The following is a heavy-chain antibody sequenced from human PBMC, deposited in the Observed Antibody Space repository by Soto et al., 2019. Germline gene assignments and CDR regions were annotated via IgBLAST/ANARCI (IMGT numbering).Heavy chain of an antibody. J-gene: IGHJ4*02. CDR2: IYHSGNT. CDR1: SGSITSSDW. V-gene: IGHV4-4*02. D-gene: IGHD3-16*01. CDR3: AMSARGDDFDY. Sequence: QVQLQESGPGLVKPSGTLSLTCAVSSGSITSSDWWSWVRQPPGKGLEYIGEIYHSGNTHYSPSLKSRVTISVDKSKNQFSLSLSSITAADTAVYYCAMSARGDDFDYWGQGTLVTVSS.